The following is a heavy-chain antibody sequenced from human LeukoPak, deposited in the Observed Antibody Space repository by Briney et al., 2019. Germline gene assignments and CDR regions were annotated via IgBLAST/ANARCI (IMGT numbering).Heavy chain of an antibody. V-gene: IGHV4-61*01. CDR2: FYYTGST. CDR1: GGSVSSGNYY. CDR3: ARGYCTGGSCYYFDY. J-gene: IGHJ4*02. Sequence: KPSETLSLTCTVSGGSVSSGNYYWNWIPQPPGKGLEWIGYFYYTGSTAYNPSLKSRVTISVDTSKNQFSLKLSSVTAADTAVYYCARGYCTGGSCYYFDYWGQGTLVTVSS. D-gene: IGHD2-15*01.